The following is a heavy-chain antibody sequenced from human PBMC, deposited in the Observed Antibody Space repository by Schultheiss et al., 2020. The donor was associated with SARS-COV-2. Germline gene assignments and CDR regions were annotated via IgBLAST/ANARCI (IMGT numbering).Heavy chain of an antibody. J-gene: IGHJ6*02. D-gene: IGHD6-13*01. Sequence: GGSLRLSCVGSGFTFRAYGMSWVRQAPGKGLEWVSAISGTTGIAYYADSVKGRFTISRDNSKNTLYLQMNSLRAEDTAVYYCAKDVNIAAAGTYYYYYGMDVWGQGTTVTVSS. CDR1: GFTFRAYG. CDR2: ISGTTGIA. V-gene: IGHV3-23*01. CDR3: AKDVNIAAAGTYYYYYGMDV.